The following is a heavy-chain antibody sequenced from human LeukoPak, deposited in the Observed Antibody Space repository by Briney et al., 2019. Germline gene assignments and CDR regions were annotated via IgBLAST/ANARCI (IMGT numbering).Heavy chain of an antibody. J-gene: IGHJ3*02. D-gene: IGHD1-14*01. CDR1: GGTFSSYT. CDR2: IIPILGIA. CDR3: ARGATRSEGPLEFEAFDI. Sequence: SVKVSCKASGGTFSSYTISWVRQAPGQGLEWMGRIIPILGIANYAQKFQGRVTITADKSTSTAYMELSSLRSEDTAVYYCARGATRSEGPLEFEAFDIWGQGTMVTVSS. V-gene: IGHV1-69*02.